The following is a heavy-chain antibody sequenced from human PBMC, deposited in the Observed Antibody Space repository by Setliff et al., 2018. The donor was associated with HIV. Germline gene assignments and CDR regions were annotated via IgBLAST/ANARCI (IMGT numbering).Heavy chain of an antibody. V-gene: IGHV3-23*01. CDR3: ARDEAIEGALTYFDL. J-gene: IGHJ2*01. D-gene: IGHD1-26*01. Sequence: GGSLRLSCAASGFTFSSSAMSWVRQAPGKGLEWISSISGSGGSTYYAHSVKGRFTVSRDNSKNTVSLQMNSLRAEDTAVYYCARDEAIEGALTYFDLWGRGTLVTVSS. CDR1: GFTFSSSA. CDR2: ISGSGGST.